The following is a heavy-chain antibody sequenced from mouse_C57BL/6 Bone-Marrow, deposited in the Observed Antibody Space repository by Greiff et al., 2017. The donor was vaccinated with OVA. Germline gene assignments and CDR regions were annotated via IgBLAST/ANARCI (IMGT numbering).Heavy chain of an antibody. CDR2: IRSKSSNYAT. J-gene: IGHJ1*03. CDR3: VRDRDTVVAHWYFDV. CDR1: GFTFNTYA. V-gene: IGHV10-3*01. D-gene: IGHD1-1*01. Sequence: EVKVEESGGGLVQPKGSLKLSCAASGFTFNTYAMHWVRQAPGKGLEWVARIRSKSSNYATYYADSVKDRFTISRDDSQSMLYLQMNNLKTEDTAMYYCVRDRDTVVAHWYFDVWGTGTTVTVSS.